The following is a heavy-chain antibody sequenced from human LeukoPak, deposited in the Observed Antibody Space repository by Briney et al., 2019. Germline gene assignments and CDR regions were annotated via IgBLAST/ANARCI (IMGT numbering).Heavy chain of an antibody. V-gene: IGHV3-74*01. Sequence: GGSLRLSCAASGFTFSSYWMHWVRQAPGKGLVWVSRINSDGSSTSYADSVKGRFTISRDNAKNTLYLQMNSLRAEDTAVYYCARDAGNTYYYDTSLYYFDYWGQGTLVTVSS. J-gene: IGHJ4*02. D-gene: IGHD3-22*01. CDR1: GFTFSSYW. CDR2: INSDGSST. CDR3: ARDAGNTYYYDTSLYYFDY.